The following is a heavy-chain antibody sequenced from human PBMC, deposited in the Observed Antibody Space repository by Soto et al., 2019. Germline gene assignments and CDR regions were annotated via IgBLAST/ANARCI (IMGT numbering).Heavy chain of an antibody. CDR2: ISYDGSNK. D-gene: IGHD6-19*01. V-gene: IGHV3-30-3*01. CDR1: GFTFSSYA. J-gene: IGHJ4*02. Sequence: QVQLVESGGGVVQPGRSLRLSCAASGFTFSSYAMHWVRQAPGKGLEWVAVISYDGSNKYYADSVKGRFTISRDNSKNTLSLQMNSLRAEDTAVYYCAKTAVAGHTDYYYFDYWGQGMLVTVSS. CDR3: AKTAVAGHTDYYYFDY.